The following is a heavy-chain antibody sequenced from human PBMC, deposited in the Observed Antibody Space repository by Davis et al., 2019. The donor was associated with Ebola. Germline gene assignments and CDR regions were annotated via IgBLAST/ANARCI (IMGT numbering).Heavy chain of an antibody. D-gene: IGHD3-3*01. CDR3: ARHHYYDFWSGYYPEFDY. V-gene: IGHV5-10-1*01. CDR2: IDPSDSYT. Sequence: GDSLKISCKGSGYSFTSYWISWVRQMPGKGLEWMGRIDPSDSYTNYSPSFQGHVTISADKSISTAYLQWSSLKASDTAMYYCARHHYYDFWSGYYPEFDYWGQGTLVTVSS. CDR1: GYSFTSYW. J-gene: IGHJ4*02.